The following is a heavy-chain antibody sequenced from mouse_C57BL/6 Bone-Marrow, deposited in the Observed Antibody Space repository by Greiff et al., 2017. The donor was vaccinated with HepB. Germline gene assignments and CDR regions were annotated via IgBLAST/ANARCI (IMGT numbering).Heavy chain of an antibody. CDR3: ASPVGSPPMDY. V-gene: IGHV14-3*01. CDR1: GFNIKNTY. D-gene: IGHD1-1*01. Sequence: VQLKESVAELVRPGASVKLSCTASGFNIKNTYMHWVKQRPEQGLEWIGRIDPANGNTKYAPKFQGKATITADTSSNTAYLQLSSLTSEDTAVYYCASPVGSPPMDYWGQGTSVTVSS. J-gene: IGHJ4*01. CDR2: IDPANGNT.